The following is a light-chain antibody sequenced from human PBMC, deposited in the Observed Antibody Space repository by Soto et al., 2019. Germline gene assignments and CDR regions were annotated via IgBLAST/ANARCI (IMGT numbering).Light chain of an antibody. CDR1: QSVSSNY. J-gene: IGKJ2*01. V-gene: IGKV3-20*01. CDR2: GAS. Sequence: EIVLTQSPGTLSLSPGERATLSCRASQSVSSNYLAWYQQKPGQAPSLLIYGASSRATGIPDRFSGSGSGRDFTLNISRLEPEDFAVYYCQHYGRSAYTFGQGTTLEIK. CDR3: QHYGRSAYT.